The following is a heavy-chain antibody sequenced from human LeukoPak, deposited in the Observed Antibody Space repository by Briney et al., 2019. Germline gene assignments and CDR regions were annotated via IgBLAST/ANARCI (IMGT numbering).Heavy chain of an antibody. CDR1: GGSFSGYY. V-gene: IGHV4-34*01. Sequence: SETLSLTCAVYGGSFSGYYWSWIRQPPGKGLEWIGEINHSGSTNYNPSLKSRVTISVDTSKNQFSLKLSSMTAADTAVYYCAREVRTGYWPHVHYYYYMDVWGKGTTVTVSS. CDR3: AREVRTGYWPHVHYYYYMDV. CDR2: INHSGST. J-gene: IGHJ6*03. D-gene: IGHD3/OR15-3a*01.